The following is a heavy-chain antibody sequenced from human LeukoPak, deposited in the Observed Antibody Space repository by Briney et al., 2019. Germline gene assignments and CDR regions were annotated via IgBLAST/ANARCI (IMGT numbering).Heavy chain of an antibody. V-gene: IGHV4-30-2*01. CDR2: IYHSGST. CDR1: GGSISSGGYS. Sequence: PSQTLSLTCAVSGGSISSGGYSWSWIRQPPGKGLEWIGYIYHSGSTYYNPSLKSRVTISVDRSKNQFSLKLSSVTAADTAVYYCAREKQQLVLTGRGYNWFDPWGQGTLVTVSS. D-gene: IGHD6-13*01. CDR3: AREKQQLVLTGRGYNWFDP. J-gene: IGHJ5*02.